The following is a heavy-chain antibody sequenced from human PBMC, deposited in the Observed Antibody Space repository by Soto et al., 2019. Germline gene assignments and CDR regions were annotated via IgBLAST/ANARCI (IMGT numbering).Heavy chain of an antibody. J-gene: IGHJ4*02. CDR3: ARRAYSSGWYVY. D-gene: IGHD6-19*01. CDR2: IYYSVST. V-gene: IGHV4-61*01. Sequence: QVQLQESGPGLVKPSETLSLTCTVSGGSVSSGSYYWSWIRQPPGKGLEWIGYIYYSVSTNYNHSLKSRVTISVDTSKNRFSLKLSSVTAADTAVDYCARRAYSSGWYVYWGQGTLVTVSS. CDR1: GGSVSSGSYY.